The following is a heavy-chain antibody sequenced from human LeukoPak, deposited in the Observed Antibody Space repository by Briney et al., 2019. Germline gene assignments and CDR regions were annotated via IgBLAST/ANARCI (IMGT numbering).Heavy chain of an antibody. J-gene: IGHJ4*02. V-gene: IGHV4-59*01. D-gene: IGHD2-15*01. CDR1: GCSISSYY. CDR2: IYYSGST. CDR3: ARGLLDFDY. Sequence: SETLSLTCTVSGCSISSYYWSWIQQPPGKGLEWIGYIYYSGSTNYNPSLKSRVTISVDTSKNQFSLRLSSVTAADTAVYYCARGLLDFDYWGQGTLVTVSS.